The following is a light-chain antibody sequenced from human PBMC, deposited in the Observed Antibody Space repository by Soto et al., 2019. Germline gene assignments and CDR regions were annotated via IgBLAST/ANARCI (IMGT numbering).Light chain of an antibody. J-gene: IGKJ4*01. CDR2: AAS. V-gene: IGKV1-39*01. Sequence: DIQMTQSPSSLSASVGDRVTITCPASQAIDNYLNWYQHKPGKAPELLILAASIVQSGVPSRFSGGGFGTDFSLTISSLHPEDFAPYYCQQSYRTPLTFGGGTKVEI. CDR3: QQSYRTPLT. CDR1: QAIDNY.